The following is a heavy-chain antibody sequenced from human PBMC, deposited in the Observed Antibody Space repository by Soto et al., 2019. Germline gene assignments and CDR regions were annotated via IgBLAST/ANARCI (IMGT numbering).Heavy chain of an antibody. CDR3: ARDRGALRGPPAGMDV. J-gene: IGHJ6*02. V-gene: IGHV3-33*01. CDR2: IWYDGSNK. CDR1: GFTFSSYG. D-gene: IGHD3-10*01. Sequence: QVQLVESGGGVVQPGRSLRLSCAASGFTFSSYGMHWVRQAPGKGLEWVAVIWYDGSNKYYADSVKGRFTISRDNSKNTLYLQMNSLRAEDTAVYYCARDRGALRGPPAGMDVWGQGTTVTVSS.